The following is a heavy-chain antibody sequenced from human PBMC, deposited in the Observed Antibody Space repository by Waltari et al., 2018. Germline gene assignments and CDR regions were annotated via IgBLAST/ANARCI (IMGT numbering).Heavy chain of an antibody. Sequence: EVQLVESGGGLVQPGGSLRLSCAASGFTFSSYSMNWVRQAPGKGLEWVSYISSSSTIYYADSVKGRFTISRDNAKNSLYLQMNSLRAEDTAVYYCARDTVGATLDYWGQGTLVTVSS. V-gene: IGHV3-48*04. CDR2: ISSSSTI. J-gene: IGHJ4*02. CDR1: GFTFSSYS. D-gene: IGHD1-26*01. CDR3: ARDTVGATLDY.